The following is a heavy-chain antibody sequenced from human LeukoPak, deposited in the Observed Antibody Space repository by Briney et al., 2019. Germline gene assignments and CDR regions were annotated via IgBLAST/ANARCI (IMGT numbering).Heavy chain of an antibody. D-gene: IGHD6-19*01. CDR1: GGSFSGYY. J-gene: IGHJ5*02. Sequence: PSETLSLTCAVYGGSFSGYYWSWIRQPPGKGLEWIGEINHSGSTNYNPSLKSRVTISVDTSKNQFSLKLSSVTAADTAVYYCARGLYSSGWFDHWGQGTLVTVSS. V-gene: IGHV4-34*01. CDR2: INHSGST. CDR3: ARGLYSSGWFDH.